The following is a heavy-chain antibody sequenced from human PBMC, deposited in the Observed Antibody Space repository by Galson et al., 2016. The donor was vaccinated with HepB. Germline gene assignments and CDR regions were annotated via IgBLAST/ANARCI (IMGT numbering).Heavy chain of an antibody. CDR3: ATHPEHPHGSS. CDR1: GFTFSSYN. Sequence: SLRLSCAASGFTFSSYNMSWVRQAPGKGLEGVSVMYSGGVTNYGDSVKGRATISRDNSKNILYLQLNSLRVEDTGVYYCATHPEHPHGSSGGQGTLVTVSS. J-gene: IGHJ4*02. CDR2: MYSGGVT. D-gene: IGHD1/OR15-1a*01. V-gene: IGHV3-66*01.